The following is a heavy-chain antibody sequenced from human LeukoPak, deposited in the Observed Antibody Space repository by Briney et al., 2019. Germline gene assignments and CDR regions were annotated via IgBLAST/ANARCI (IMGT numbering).Heavy chain of an antibody. CDR3: ARDRGTTLVRGLFTPGFFGY. CDR1: GFTFSSYG. J-gene: IGHJ4*02. V-gene: IGHV3-33*01. CDR2: IWDDGSNQ. Sequence: PGRSLRLSCAASGFTFSSYGMHWVRQAPGKGLEWVTLIWDDGSNQWYADSVKGRFTISRDNSKNTLYLQMNSLGAEDTAVYYCARDRGTTLVRGLFTPGFFGYWGQGTLVTVSS. D-gene: IGHD3-10*01.